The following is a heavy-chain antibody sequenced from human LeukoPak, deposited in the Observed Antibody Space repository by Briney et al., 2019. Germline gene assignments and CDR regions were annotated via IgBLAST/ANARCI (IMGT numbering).Heavy chain of an antibody. V-gene: IGHV3-30*02. J-gene: IGHJ6*03. CDR2: IRYDGSNK. D-gene: IGHD2-2*02. Sequence: GRSLRLSCAASGFTFSSYGMHWVRQAPGKGLEWVAFIRYDGSNKYYADSVKGRFTISRDNSKNSLYLQMNSLRAEDTAVYYCANVPIPSGEVNHYYYYMDVWGKGTTVTVSS. CDR3: ANVPIPSGEVNHYYYYMDV. CDR1: GFTFSSYG.